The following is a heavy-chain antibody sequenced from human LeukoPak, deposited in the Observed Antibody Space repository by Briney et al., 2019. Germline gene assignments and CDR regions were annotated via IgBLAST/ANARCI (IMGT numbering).Heavy chain of an antibody. CDR3: AKGSGSYDYFDS. D-gene: IGHD1-26*01. Sequence: GGSLRLSCAASGFNFNTYAMDWLRQAPGKGLEWVAGISNDGSNKFYVDSVKGRFTISRDNSNNTLYLQMNSLRPDDRGVYYCAKGSGSYDYFDSWGQGTLVTVSS. V-gene: IGHV3-30*18. J-gene: IGHJ4*02. CDR1: GFNFNTYA. CDR2: ISNDGSNK.